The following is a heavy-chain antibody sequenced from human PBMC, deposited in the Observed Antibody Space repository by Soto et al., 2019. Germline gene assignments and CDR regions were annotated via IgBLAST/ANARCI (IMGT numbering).Heavy chain of an antibody. J-gene: IGHJ6*01. CDR1: GYSFTDYH. Sequence: QVQLVQSGAEVKKPGASVKVSCKASGYSFTDYHIHWVRQAPGQGLEWLGRINPKSGGTSTAQKFQGWVTMTTDTSISTASMELTRLTSDDTAIYYCARGDSTDCSNGVCSFFYHHVMDVWGQVTTVTVSS. D-gene: IGHD2-8*01. V-gene: IGHV1-2*04. CDR3: ARGDSTDCSNGVCSFFYHHVMDV. CDR2: INPKSGGT.